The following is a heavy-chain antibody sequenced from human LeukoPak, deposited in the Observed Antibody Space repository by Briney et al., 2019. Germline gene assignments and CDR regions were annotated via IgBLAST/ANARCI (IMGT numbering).Heavy chain of an antibody. J-gene: IGHJ5*02. CDR2: IYYSGST. D-gene: IGHD1-26*01. CDR3: ARRGSYYYPISLYNWFDP. CDR1: GGSISSSSYY. V-gene: IGHV4-39*01. Sequence: SETLSLTCTVSGGSISSSSYYWGWIRQPPGKGLEWIGSIYYSGSTYYNPSLKSRVTISVDTSKNQFSLKLSSVTAADTAVYYCARRGSYYYPISLYNWFDPWGQGTLVTVSS.